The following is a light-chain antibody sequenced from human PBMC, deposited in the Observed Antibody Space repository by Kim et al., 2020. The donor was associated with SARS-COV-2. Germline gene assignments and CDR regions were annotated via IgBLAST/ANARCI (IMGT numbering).Light chain of an antibody. CDR1: KLGDKY. J-gene: IGLJ3*02. CDR2: QDS. CDR3: QAWDNSTGV. V-gene: IGLV3-1*01. Sequence: SYELTQPPSVSVSPGQTASITCSGYKLGDKYACWYQQKPGQSPVLVIYQDSRRPSGIPERFSGSNSGNTATLTISGTQAMDEADYYCQAWDNSTGVFGGGTQLTVL.